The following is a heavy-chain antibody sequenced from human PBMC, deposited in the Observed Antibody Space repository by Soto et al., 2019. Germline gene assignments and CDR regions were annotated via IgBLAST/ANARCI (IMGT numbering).Heavy chain of an antibody. CDR1: GGSISSGGYS. CDR2: IYHSGST. D-gene: IGHD3-9*01. J-gene: IGHJ6*02. Sequence: QMQLQESVSGLVKPSQTLSLTCAVSGGSISSGGYSWSWIRQPPGKGLEWIGYIYHSGSTYYNPSLKSRVTILVDRSKNEISLKLSSVTAADTAVYYCARSYYDILTGYLYGMDVWGQGTTVTVSS. V-gene: IGHV4-30-2*01. CDR3: ARSYYDILTGYLYGMDV.